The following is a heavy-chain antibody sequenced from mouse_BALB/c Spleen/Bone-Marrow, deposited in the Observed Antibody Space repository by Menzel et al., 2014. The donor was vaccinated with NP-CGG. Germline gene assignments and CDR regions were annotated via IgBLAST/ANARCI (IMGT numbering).Heavy chain of an antibody. Sequence: EVMLVESGPGLVKPSQSLSLTCTVTGYSITSDYAWNWIRPFPENKLEWMGYISYSGSTSYNPSLKSRISITRDTSKNQFFLQLNCVTAEGTAPYYCAPLTLGRGAWFASWGQGTLVTVSA. CDR2: ISYSGST. CDR3: APLTLGRGAWFAS. J-gene: IGHJ3*01. V-gene: IGHV3-2*02. CDR1: GYSITSDYA. D-gene: IGHD4-1*01.